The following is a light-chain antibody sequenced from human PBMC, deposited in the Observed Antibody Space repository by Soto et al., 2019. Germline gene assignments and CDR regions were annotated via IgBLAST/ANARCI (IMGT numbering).Light chain of an antibody. CDR3: SSYAGSNNFVV. CDR1: SSDIGGYNY. CDR2: EVS. Sequence: QSALTQPPSASGSPGQSVTISCTGTSSDIGGYNYVSWYQQHPGTAPKLMIYEVSQRPSGVPDRFSGSKSGNTASLTVSGLQAEDVADYYCSSYAGSNNFVVFGGGTKLTVL. J-gene: IGLJ2*01. V-gene: IGLV2-8*01.